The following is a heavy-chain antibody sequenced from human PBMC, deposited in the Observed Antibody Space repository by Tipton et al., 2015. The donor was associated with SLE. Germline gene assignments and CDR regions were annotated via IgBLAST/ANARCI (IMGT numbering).Heavy chain of an antibody. CDR1: GGSISSYY. V-gene: IGHV4-59*12. Sequence: LRLSCTVSGGSISSYYWSWIRQSPGKGLEWIGYFYYIGSTNYNPSLKSRITMSIDTSKNQFSLKLSSVTAAGTAVYYCARGRWFFDLWGRGSLVTVSS. CDR3: ARGRWFFDL. CDR2: FYYIGST. J-gene: IGHJ2*01.